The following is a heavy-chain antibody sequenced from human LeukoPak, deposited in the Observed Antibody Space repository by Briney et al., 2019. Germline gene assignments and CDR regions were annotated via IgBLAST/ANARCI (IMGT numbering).Heavy chain of an antibody. CDR1: GYSFTSYW. V-gene: IGHV5-10-1*01. CDR3: ACATDIASAGTDY. J-gene: IGHJ4*02. CDR2: IDPSDSYT. D-gene: IGHD6-13*01. Sequence: GESLKISCKGSGYSFTSYWISWVRQMPGKGLEWMGRIDPSDSYTTYSPSFQGRVTISADKSISTAYLQWNNLKASDTALYYCACATDIASAGTDYWGQGTLVTVSS.